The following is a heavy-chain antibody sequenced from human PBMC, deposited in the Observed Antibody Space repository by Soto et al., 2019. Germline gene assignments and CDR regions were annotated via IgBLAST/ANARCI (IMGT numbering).Heavy chain of an antibody. CDR2: INSRSVYI. V-gene: IGHV3-21*02. Sequence: EVQLVESGGGLVKPGESLTLSCAASGFPFSIYSMDWVRQAPGKGLEWVSSINSRSVYIYYADSVRGRFTISRDNAKNSLYLQMSSLGTEDRGVYFCARGDMLGTAAYGMDVWGQGTTVTVSS. CDR1: GFPFSIYS. D-gene: IGHD1-1*01. CDR3: ARGDMLGTAAYGMDV. J-gene: IGHJ6*02.